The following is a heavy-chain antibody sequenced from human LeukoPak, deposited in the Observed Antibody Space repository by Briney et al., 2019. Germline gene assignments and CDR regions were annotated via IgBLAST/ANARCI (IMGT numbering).Heavy chain of an antibody. CDR3: ARDLYSYGMGLFDY. V-gene: IGHV3-48*01. J-gene: IGHJ4*02. CDR1: GITFSSYS. D-gene: IGHD5-18*01. CDR2: ISSFSGTI. Sequence: GGSLRLSCVASGITFSSYSMNWVRQAPGKGLEWVSYISSFSGTINYADSVRGRFTISRDNAKNSLYLQMNSLRAEDTAVYYCARDLYSYGMGLFDYWGQGTLVTVSS.